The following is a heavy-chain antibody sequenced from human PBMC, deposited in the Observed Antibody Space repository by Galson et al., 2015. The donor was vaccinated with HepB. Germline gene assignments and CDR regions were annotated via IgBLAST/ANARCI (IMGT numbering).Heavy chain of an antibody. V-gene: IGHV3-30-3*02. CDR3: ASLETRGMTTMPFDY. D-gene: IGHD5-24*01. CDR2: ISYDGINK. J-gene: IGHJ4*02. CDR1: GFTFSNYA. Sequence: SLRLSCAASGFTFSNYAFHWVRQAPGKGLEWVALISYDGINKYYADSLEGRFTISRDKSKNTLFLQMNNMRGEDTALYYCASLETRGMTTMPFDYWGQGTLVTVSS.